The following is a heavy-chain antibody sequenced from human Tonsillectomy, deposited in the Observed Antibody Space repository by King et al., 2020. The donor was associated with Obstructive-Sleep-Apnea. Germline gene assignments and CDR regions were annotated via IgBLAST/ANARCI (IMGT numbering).Heavy chain of an antibody. D-gene: IGHD4-17*01. Sequence: QMQESGPGLVKPSQTLSLTCTVSGGSISSGDYYWSWIRQPPGKGLEWIGYIYYSGSTYYNPSLKSRVTISVDTSKNQFSLKLSSVTAADTAVYYCAGGPNYGDYVRWFDPWGQGTLVTVSS. J-gene: IGHJ5*02. CDR1: GGSISSGDYY. V-gene: IGHV4-30-4*01. CDR2: IYYSGST. CDR3: AGGPNYGDYVRWFDP.